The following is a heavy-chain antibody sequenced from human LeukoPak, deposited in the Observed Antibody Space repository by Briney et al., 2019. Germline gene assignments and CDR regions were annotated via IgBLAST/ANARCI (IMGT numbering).Heavy chain of an antibody. CDR1: GYTFTGYY. CDR2: INPNSGGT. V-gene: IGHV1-2*02. CDR3: ARVSYGSGSSLRY. J-gene: IGHJ4*02. Sequence: GASVNVSCKASGYTFTGYYMHWVRQAPGQGLEWMGWINPNSGGTNYAQKFQGRVTMTRDTSISTAYMELSRLRSDDTAVYYCARVSYGSGSSLRYWGQGTLVTVSS. D-gene: IGHD3-10*01.